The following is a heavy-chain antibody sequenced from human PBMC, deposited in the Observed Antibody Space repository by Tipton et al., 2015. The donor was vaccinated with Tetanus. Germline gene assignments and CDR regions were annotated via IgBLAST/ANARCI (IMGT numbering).Heavy chain of an antibody. CDR2: IFGSGGT. D-gene: IGHD3/OR15-3a*01. V-gene: IGHV4-31*11. CDR3: ARDRSHFYFGPQIDC. Sequence: TLSLTCAVSGDSISSGDYYWTWIRQHPGRGLESIGYIFGSGGTFYNPSLESRVTISLDTSKNHFSLKLTSVTAADTAVYYCARDRSHFYFGPQIDCWGQGTPVTASS. J-gene: IGHJ4*02. CDR1: GDSISSGDYY.